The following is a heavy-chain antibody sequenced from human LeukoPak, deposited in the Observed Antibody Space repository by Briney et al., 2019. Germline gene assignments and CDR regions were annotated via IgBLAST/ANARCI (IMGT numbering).Heavy chain of an antibody. D-gene: IGHD1-26*01. CDR2: IYYSGST. J-gene: IGHJ6*03. Sequence: SETLSLTCTVSGGSINNYYWSWIRQPPGKGMEWIGYIYYSGSTNYNPSLKSRVTISVDTSNNQFSLKLSSVTAADTAVYYCARIRGWEGSRYYYYYYMDVWGKGTTVTVSS. V-gene: IGHV4-59*01. CDR1: GGSINNYY. CDR3: ARIRGWEGSRYYYYYYMDV.